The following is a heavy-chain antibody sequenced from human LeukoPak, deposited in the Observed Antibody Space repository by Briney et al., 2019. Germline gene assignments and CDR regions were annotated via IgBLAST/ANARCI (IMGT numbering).Heavy chain of an antibody. D-gene: IGHD6-13*01. CDR1: GFTFSDYH. CDR2: ISSSSSTI. J-gene: IGHJ5*02. CDR3: ARDSSSWYNWFDP. Sequence: GGSLRLSCAASGFTFSDYHMSWIRQASGKGLEWVSYISSSSSTIYYADSVKGRFTISRDNAKNSLYLQMNSLRAEDTAVYYCARDSSSWYNWFDPWGQGTLVTVSS. V-gene: IGHV3-11*04.